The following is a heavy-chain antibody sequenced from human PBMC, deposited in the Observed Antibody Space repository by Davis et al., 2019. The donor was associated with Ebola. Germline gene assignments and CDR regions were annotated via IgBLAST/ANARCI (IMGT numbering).Heavy chain of an antibody. V-gene: IGHV3-21*05. CDR3: AEGGTNNFLGAN. CDR1: GFSFRHYG. Sequence: PGGSLRLSCAASGFSFRHYGMYWVRQAPGKGLEWISYVGGGGDHISYADSVEGRFTVSRDNAKNTLYLQMDSLRAEDTAVFYCAEGGTNNFLGANWGQGTLVTVSS. D-gene: IGHD2-8*01. J-gene: IGHJ4*02. CDR2: VGGGGDHI.